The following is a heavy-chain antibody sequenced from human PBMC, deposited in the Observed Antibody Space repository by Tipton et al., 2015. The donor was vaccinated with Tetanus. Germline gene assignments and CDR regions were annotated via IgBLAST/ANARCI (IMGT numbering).Heavy chain of an antibody. CDR2: IYSGGST. V-gene: IGHV3-53*01. J-gene: IGHJ4*02. CDR1: GFTVSSNY. CDR3: ARNLGSGYYSEGPLTVDY. Sequence: SLRLSCAASGFTVSSNYMSWVRQALGKGLEWVSVIYSGGSTYYADSVKGRFTISRDNSKNTLYLQMNSLRAEDTAVYYCARNLGSGYYSEGPLTVDYWGQGTLVTVSS. D-gene: IGHD3-22*01.